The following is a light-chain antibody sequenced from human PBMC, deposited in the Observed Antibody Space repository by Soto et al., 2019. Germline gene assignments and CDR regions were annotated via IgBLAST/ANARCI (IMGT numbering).Light chain of an antibody. CDR1: SSDVGRYDL. CDR3: CSYAGSSTYV. CDR2: EVT. V-gene: IGLV2-23*02. J-gene: IGLJ1*01. Sequence: QSVLTQPASVSGSPGQSITISCTGSSSDVGRYDLVSWYQQHPGKVPKLIIHEVTKRSSGLSNRFSGSKSGNTASLTISGLQAEDEADYYCCSYAGSSTYVFGTGTNV.